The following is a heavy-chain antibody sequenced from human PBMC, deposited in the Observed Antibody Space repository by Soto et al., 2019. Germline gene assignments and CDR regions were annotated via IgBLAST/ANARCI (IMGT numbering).Heavy chain of an antibody. Sequence: TLSLTCTVSGGSISSGGYYWSWIRQHPGKGLEWIGYIYYSGSTYYNPSLKSRVTISVDTSKNQFSLKLSSVTAADTAVYYCARESLRKFNWFDPWGQGTLVTV. CDR1: GGSISSGGYY. CDR2: IYYSGST. CDR3: ARESLRKFNWFDP. V-gene: IGHV4-31*03. J-gene: IGHJ5*02.